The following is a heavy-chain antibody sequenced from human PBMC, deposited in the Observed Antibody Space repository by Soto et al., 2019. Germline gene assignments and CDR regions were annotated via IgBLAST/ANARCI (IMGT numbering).Heavy chain of an antibody. J-gene: IGHJ4*02. CDR3: TTDIFTGGGLYLDY. CDR2: IRSKANGGTS. CDR1: GFTFSSYG. D-gene: IGHD3-9*01. V-gene: IGHV3-49*04. Sequence: GGSLRLSCAASGFTFSSYGMHWVRQAPGKGLEWVGFIRSKANGGTSEYAASVKCRITISKDDSKRIAHMHMNRPKTAAAAEYYCTTDIFTGGGLYLDYWGQGTLVTVSS.